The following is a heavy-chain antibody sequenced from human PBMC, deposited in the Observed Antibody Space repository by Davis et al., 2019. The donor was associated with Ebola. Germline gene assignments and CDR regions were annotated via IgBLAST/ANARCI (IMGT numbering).Heavy chain of an antibody. V-gene: IGHV3-48*02. CDR3: AREGIVVVPAAIVDYYYYYYMDV. D-gene: IGHD2-2*01. CDR2: ISSSSSTI. J-gene: IGHJ6*03. CDR1: GFTFSDYS. Sequence: GGSLRLSCTASGFTFSDYSMNWVRQAPGKGLEWVSYISSSSSTIYYADSVKGRFTISRDNAKNSLYLQMNSLRDEDTAVYYCAREGIVVVPAAIVDYYYYYYMDVWGKGTTVTVSS.